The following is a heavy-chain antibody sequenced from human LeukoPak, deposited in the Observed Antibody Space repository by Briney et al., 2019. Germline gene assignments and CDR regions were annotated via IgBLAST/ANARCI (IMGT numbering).Heavy chain of an antibody. D-gene: IGHD2-15*01. CDR1: GGSFSGYY. CDR2: INHSGSI. J-gene: IGHJ4*02. Sequence: PSETLSLTCAVYGGSFSGYYWGWIRQPPGKGKEWNGEINHSGSINYNPSLKGRFTISVDTSKNQFSLKLSSVTAADTAVYYCARGVMCSGGSCYLPLDYWGQGTLVTVSS. CDR3: ARGVMCSGGSCYLPLDY. V-gene: IGHV4-34*01.